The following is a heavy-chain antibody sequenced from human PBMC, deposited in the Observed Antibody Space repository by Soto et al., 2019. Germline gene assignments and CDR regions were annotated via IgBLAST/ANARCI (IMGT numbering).Heavy chain of an antibody. Sequence: GGSLRLSCAASGFIFTRYSMNWVRQAPGKGLEWVSSISSTTNYIYYGDSMKGRFTISRDNAKNSLYLEMNSLRAEDTAVYYCARESEDLTSNFDYWGQGTLVTV. CDR3: ARESEDLTSNFDY. V-gene: IGHV3-21*06. CDR1: GFIFTRYS. J-gene: IGHJ4*02. CDR2: ISSTTNYI.